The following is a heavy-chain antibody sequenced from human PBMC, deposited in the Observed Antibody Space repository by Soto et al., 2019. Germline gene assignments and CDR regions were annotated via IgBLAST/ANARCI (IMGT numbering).Heavy chain of an antibody. V-gene: IGHV4-61*08. Sequence: TSETLSLTCAVSGGSISSGGYSWSWIRQPPGKGLEWIGYIYYSGSTNYNPSLKSRVTISVDTSKNQFSLKLSSVTAADTAVYYCARVPGPWGQGSLVTVSS. CDR3: ARVPGP. J-gene: IGHJ5*02. CDR1: GGSISSGGYS. CDR2: IYYSGST.